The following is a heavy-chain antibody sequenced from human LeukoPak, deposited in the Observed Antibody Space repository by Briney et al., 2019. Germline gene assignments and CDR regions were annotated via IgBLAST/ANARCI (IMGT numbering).Heavy chain of an antibody. CDR3: ARGSAYYDSSGYFSSIDY. J-gene: IGHJ4*02. V-gene: IGHV1-69*05. CDR1: GGTFSSYA. D-gene: IGHD3-22*01. CDR2: IIPIFGTA. Sequence: SVKVSCKASGGTFSSYAISWVRQAPGQGLEWMGGIIPIFGTANYAQKFQGRVTMTRDTSTSTVYMELSSLRSEDTAVYYCARGSAYYDSSGYFSSIDYWGQGTLVTVSS.